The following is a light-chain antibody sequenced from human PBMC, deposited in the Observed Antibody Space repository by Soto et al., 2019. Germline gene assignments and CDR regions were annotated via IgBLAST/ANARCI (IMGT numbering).Light chain of an antibody. V-gene: IGLV1-47*01. CDR3: AAWDDSPGGHV. Sequence: QSVLTQPPSASGTPGQRVTISCSGSSSNIGSNSVYWYQQLPGTAPKLLIYRNNQRPSGVPVRSSGSKSGTSASLAISGLRSADDADYYCAAWDDSPGGHVFGAGAMRTVL. CDR2: RNN. J-gene: IGLJ1*01. CDR1: SSNIGSNS.